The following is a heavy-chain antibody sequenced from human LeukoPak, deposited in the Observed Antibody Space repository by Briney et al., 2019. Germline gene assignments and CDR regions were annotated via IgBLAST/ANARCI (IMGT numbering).Heavy chain of an antibody. D-gene: IGHD1-7*01. V-gene: IGHV4-59*01. CDR3: ARGPVGGTTYNDGDAFDI. Sequence: SETLSLTCTVSGGSISSYYWSWIRQPPGKGLEWIGYIYYSGSTNYNPSLKSRVTISVDTSKNQFSLKLSSVTAADTAVYYCARGPVGGTTYNDGDAFDIWGQGTMVAVSS. J-gene: IGHJ3*02. CDR2: IYYSGST. CDR1: GGSISSYY.